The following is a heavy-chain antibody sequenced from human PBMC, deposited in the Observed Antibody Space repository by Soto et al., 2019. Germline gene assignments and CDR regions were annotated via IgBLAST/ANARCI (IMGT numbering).Heavy chain of an antibody. CDR3: ARDMHGDEYYFDY. J-gene: IGHJ4*02. Sequence: SETLSLTCTVSGGSVSSGSYYWSWIRQPPGKGLEWIGYIYYSGSTNYNPSLKSRVTISVDTPKNQFSLKLSSVTAADTAVYYCARDMHGDEYYFDYWGQGTLVTVSS. CDR2: IYYSGST. CDR1: GGSVSSGSYY. D-gene: IGHD2-2*01. V-gene: IGHV4-61*01.